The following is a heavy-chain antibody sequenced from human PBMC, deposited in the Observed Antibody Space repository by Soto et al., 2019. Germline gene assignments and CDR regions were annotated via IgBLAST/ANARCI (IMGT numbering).Heavy chain of an antibody. D-gene: IGHD3-22*01. Sequence: QVQLQESGPGLVKPSQTLSLTCTVSGGSISSGGYYWSWIRQHPGKGLEWIGYIYYSGSTYYNPSLKRRGTISVDTSKNQFSLKLSSVTAADTAVYYCARARPYYYDSSGYYGAADLDYWGQGTLVTVSS. CDR3: ARARPYYYDSSGYYGAADLDY. J-gene: IGHJ4*02. V-gene: IGHV4-31*03. CDR1: GGSISSGGYY. CDR2: IYYSGST.